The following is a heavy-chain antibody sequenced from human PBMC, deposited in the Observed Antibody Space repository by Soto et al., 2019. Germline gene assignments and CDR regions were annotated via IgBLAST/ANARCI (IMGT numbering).Heavy chain of an antibody. CDR3: ARRSLWFGERASYYYGMDV. Sequence: SETLSLTCTVSGGSISSSSYYWGWIRQPPGKGLEWIGSIYYSGSTYYNPSLKSRVTISVDTSKNQFSLKLSSVTAADTAVYYCARRSLWFGERASYYYGMDVWVQGTTVT. D-gene: IGHD3-10*01. V-gene: IGHV4-39*01. CDR2: IYYSGST. J-gene: IGHJ6*01. CDR1: GGSISSSSYY.